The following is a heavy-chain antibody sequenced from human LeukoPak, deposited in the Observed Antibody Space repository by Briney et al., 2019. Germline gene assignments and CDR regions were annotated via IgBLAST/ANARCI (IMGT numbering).Heavy chain of an antibody. J-gene: IGHJ4*02. CDR3: ATCPPSSWCYFDF. Sequence: GGSLRLSCAASRFTFSNYEMHWVRQAPGKGLEWLSYISSSGNTIYYADSVKGRSTISRDNSKNSLYLQMNSLRAEDTAVYYCATCPPSSWCYFDFWGQGALVTVSS. D-gene: IGHD6-13*01. CDR1: RFTFSNYE. V-gene: IGHV3-48*03. CDR2: ISSSGNTI.